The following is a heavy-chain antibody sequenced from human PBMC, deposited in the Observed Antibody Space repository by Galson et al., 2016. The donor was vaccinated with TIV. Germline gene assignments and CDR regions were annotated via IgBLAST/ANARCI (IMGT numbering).Heavy chain of an antibody. V-gene: IGHV6-1*01. CDR1: GDSVSSDSAA. Sequence: CAISGDSVSSDSAAWNWIRQSPSRGLEWLGRTYYRSKWYNDYAVAVESRITITPDTSKNQFSLQLTSVTPEDTAGYYCARATPSVFGVVMTLDYWGQGTLVTVSS. CDR2: TYYRSKWYN. CDR3: ARATPSVFGVVMTLDY. J-gene: IGHJ4*02. D-gene: IGHD3-3*01.